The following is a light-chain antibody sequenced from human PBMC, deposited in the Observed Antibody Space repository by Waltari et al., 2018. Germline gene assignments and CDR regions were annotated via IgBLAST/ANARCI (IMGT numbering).Light chain of an antibody. CDR3: CSYAGSYTWV. J-gene: IGLJ3*02. V-gene: IGLV2-11*01. CDR1: NSDVGTYNY. Sequence: QSALTQPRSVSGSPGQSVTISCTGTNSDVGTYNYISWYQQHPGKAPKFMIYDVTERPSGVPYRFSGSKSGNTASLTIAGLQAEDEADYYCCSYAGSYTWVFGGGTKLTVL. CDR2: DVT.